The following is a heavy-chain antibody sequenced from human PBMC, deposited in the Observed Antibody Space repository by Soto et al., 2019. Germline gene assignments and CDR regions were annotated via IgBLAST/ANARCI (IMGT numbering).Heavy chain of an antibody. Sequence: SETLSLTCIVSGGSITSYHWSWIRQFPGKGLEWIGSVDHSGRTNYNPSLRSRLTIFMDTSKNQFSLRLTSVTAADTAMYFCAKKGYYPSGKINLFDSWGPGTLVTVSS. CDR3: AKKGYYPSGKINLFDS. V-gene: IGHV4-4*08. CDR2: VDHSGRT. J-gene: IGHJ4*02. D-gene: IGHD3-10*01. CDR1: GGSITSYH.